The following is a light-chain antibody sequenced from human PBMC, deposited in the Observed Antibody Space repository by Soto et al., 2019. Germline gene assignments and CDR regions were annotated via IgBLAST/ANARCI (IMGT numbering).Light chain of an antibody. CDR3: AAWDDSLSGYV. CDR1: SSNIGSNY. CDR2: RNN. J-gene: IGLJ1*01. V-gene: IGLV1-47*01. Sequence: QPVLTQPPSASGTPGQRVTISCSGSSSNIGSNYVYWYQQLPGTAPKLLIYRNNQRPSGVPDRFSGSKSGTSASLAISGLRSEDEADYYCAAWDDSLSGYVFGTGTK.